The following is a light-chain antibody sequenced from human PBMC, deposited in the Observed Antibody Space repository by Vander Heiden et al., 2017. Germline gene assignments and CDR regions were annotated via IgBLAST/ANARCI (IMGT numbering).Light chain of an antibody. CDR1: QSVLYSSNNKNY. Sequence: DIVMTQSQDSLAVSLGERATINCKSSQSVLYSSNNKNYLAWYQQKPGQPPKLHIYWASTRESGVPDRFSGSGSGTDFTLTISSLQAEDVAVYYCQQYYSTPVTFGHGTKVXIK. CDR2: WAS. CDR3: QQYYSTPVT. V-gene: IGKV4-1*01. J-gene: IGKJ3*01.